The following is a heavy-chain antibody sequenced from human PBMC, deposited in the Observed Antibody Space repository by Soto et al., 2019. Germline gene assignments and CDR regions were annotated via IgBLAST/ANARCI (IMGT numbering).Heavy chain of an antibody. CDR3: AKALPQSSAMVPRYYYYGMDV. D-gene: IGHD5-18*01. V-gene: IGHV3-23*01. J-gene: IGHJ6*02. Sequence: GGSLRLSCAASGFTFSSYAMSWVRQAPGKGLEWVSAISGSGGSTYYADSVKGRFTISRDNSKNTLYLQMNSLRAEDTAVYYCAKALPQSSAMVPRYYYYGMDVWGQGTTVTVSS. CDR1: GFTFSSYA. CDR2: ISGSGGST.